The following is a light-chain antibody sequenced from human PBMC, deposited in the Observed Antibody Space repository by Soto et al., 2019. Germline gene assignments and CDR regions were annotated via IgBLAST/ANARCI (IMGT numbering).Light chain of an antibody. J-gene: IGKJ1*01. CDR1: QSVSSN. Sequence: EIVMTQSPAPLSVAPGERATLSCRASQSVSSNLAWYQQKPGQAPRLLLYGASTRATGIPARFSGSGSGTEFTLTISSLQAEDFAVYYCQQYNNWFGTFGQGTKVEIK. V-gene: IGKV3-15*01. CDR2: GAS. CDR3: QQYNNWFGT.